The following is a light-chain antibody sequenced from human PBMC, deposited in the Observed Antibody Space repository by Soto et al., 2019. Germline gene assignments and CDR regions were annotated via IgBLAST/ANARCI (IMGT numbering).Light chain of an antibody. CDR3: SSYTNINTRACV. Sequence: QSVLTQPASVSGSSGQSITISCTGTSGDIGSYNRVSWYQQHPGKAPKHIIYEVTDRPSGVSNRFSGPKSGNTASLTISGLQAEDEAEYYCSSYTNINTRACVFGTGTKV. J-gene: IGLJ1*01. CDR1: SGDIGSYNR. V-gene: IGLV2-14*01. CDR2: EVT.